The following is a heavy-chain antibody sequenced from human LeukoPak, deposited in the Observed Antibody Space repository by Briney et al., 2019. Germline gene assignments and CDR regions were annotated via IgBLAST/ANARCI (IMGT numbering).Heavy chain of an antibody. CDR3: ARAPYSSGWHLLGMDV. Sequence: GGSPRLSCTGSGFTFCVHATSGVCQAPREGLEGVVFIRSKAYGGGTEYAEPVKGKFTISRDDYKSIADLQMNSLKTEDRAVYYCARAPYSSGWHLLGMDVWGQGTTVTVSS. CDR1: GFTFCVHA. V-gene: IGHV3-49*04. D-gene: IGHD6-19*01. CDR2: IRSKAYGGGT. J-gene: IGHJ6*02.